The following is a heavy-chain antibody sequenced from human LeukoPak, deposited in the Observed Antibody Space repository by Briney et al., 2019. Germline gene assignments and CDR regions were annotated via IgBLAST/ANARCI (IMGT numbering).Heavy chain of an antibody. Sequence: SETLSLTCAVYGGSFSGYYWSWIRQPPGKGLEWIGEINHSGRTNYNPSLKSRVTISVDTSKTRFSLKLSSVTAADTAVYYCARAPTTEYYFDYWGQGTLVTVSS. J-gene: IGHJ4*02. D-gene: IGHD4-11*01. CDR3: ARAPTTEYYFDY. CDR2: INHSGRT. CDR1: GGSFSGYY. V-gene: IGHV4-34*01.